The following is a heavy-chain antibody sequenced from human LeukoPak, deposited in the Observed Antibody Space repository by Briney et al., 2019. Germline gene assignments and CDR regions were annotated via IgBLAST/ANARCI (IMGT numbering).Heavy chain of an antibody. CDR2: IYYSGST. J-gene: IGHJ3*02. V-gene: IGHV4-59*12. Sequence: PSETLSLTCTVSGGSISSYYWSWIRQPPGKGLEWIGYIYYSGSTNYNPSLKSRVTISVDTSKNQFSLKLSSVTAADTAVYYCARGGGNWDAFDIWGQGTMVTVSS. CDR1: GGSISSYY. D-gene: IGHD4-23*01. CDR3: ARGGGNWDAFDI.